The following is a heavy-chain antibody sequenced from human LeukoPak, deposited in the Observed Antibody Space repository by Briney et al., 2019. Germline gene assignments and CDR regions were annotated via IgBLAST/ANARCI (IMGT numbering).Heavy chain of an antibody. J-gene: IGHJ4*02. CDR3: AKSIVGAPF. CDR2: ISSSGSTI. Sequence: PGGSLRLSCAASGFTLSSYEMNWVRQAPGKGLEWVSYISSSGSTIYYADSVKGRFTISRDNSKNTLYLQMNSLRAEDTAVYYCAKSIVGAPFWGQGTLVTVSS. CDR1: GFTLSSYE. D-gene: IGHD1-26*01. V-gene: IGHV3-48*03.